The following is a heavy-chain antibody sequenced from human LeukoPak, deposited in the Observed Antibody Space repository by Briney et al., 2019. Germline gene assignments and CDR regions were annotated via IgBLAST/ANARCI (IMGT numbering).Heavy chain of an antibody. CDR3: ARGVVIAPQTFDY. V-gene: IGHV4-34*01. D-gene: IGHD2-21*01. CDR2: INHSGST. J-gene: IGHJ4*02. Sequence: TSETLSLTCAVYGGSFSGYYWSWIRQPPGKGLEWIGEINHSGSTNYNPSLKSRVTISVDTSKNQFSLKLSSVTAADTAVYYCARGVVIAPQTFDYWGQGTLVTVSS. CDR1: GGSFSGYY.